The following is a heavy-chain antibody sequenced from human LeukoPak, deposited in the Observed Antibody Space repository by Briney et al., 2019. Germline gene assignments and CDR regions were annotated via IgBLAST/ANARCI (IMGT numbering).Heavy chain of an antibody. CDR3: AKEQTTYCSGGSCYPDV. CDR2: IAGRSDSI. J-gene: IGHJ6*02. V-gene: IGHV3-23*01. Sequence: GGSLRLSCGASRLTLSTYTMNWVRQAPGKGLEWVSHIAGRSDSIYYADSVKGRFTISRDNSKNTLYLQMNSLRAEDTAVYYCAKEQTTYCSGGSCYPDVWGQGTTVTVSS. CDR1: RLTLSTYT. D-gene: IGHD2-15*01.